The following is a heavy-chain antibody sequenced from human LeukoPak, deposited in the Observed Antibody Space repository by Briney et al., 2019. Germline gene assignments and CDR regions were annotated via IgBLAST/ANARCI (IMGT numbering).Heavy chain of an antibody. D-gene: IGHD3-10*01. CDR2: ISAYNGNT. CDR3: ARETRMVRGVIIGYNWFDP. J-gene: IGHJ5*02. CDR1: GYTFTSYG. V-gene: IGHV1-18*01. Sequence: ASVTVSCKASGYTFTSYGISWVRQALGQGLEWMGWISAYNGNTNYAQKLQGRVTMTTDTSTSTAYMELRSLRSDDTAVYYCARETRMVRGVIIGYNWFDPWGQGTLVTVSS.